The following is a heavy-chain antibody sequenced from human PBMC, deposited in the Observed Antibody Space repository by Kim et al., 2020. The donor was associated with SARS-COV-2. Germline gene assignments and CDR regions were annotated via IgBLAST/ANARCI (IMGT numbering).Heavy chain of an antibody. Sequence: SETLSLTCTVSGGSISSGGYYWSWIRQHPGKGLEWIGYIYYSGSTYYNPSLKSRVTISVDTSKNQFSLKLSSVTAADTAVYYCARGYQPFYGDYLRYFDLWGRGTLVTVSS. J-gene: IGHJ2*01. CDR1: GGSISSGGYY. V-gene: IGHV4-31*03. D-gene: IGHD4-17*01. CDR3: ARGYQPFYGDYLRYFDL. CDR2: IYYSGST.